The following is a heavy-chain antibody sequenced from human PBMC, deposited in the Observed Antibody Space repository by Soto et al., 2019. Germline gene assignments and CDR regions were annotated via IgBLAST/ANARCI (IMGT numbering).Heavy chain of an antibody. CDR1: GFTFSSYG. Sequence: QVQLVESGGGVVQPGRSLRLSCAASGFTFSSYGMHWVRQAPGKGLEWVAVIWYDGSNKYYADSVKGRFTISRDNSKNTLYLQMNSLRAEDTAVYYWARGSGGPWEYYFDYWGQGTLVTVSS. V-gene: IGHV3-33*01. D-gene: IGHD3-3*01. CDR3: ARGSGGPWEYYFDY. J-gene: IGHJ4*02. CDR2: IWYDGSNK.